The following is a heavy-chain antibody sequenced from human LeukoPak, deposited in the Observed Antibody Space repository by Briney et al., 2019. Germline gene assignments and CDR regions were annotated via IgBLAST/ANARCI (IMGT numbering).Heavy chain of an antibody. Sequence: PSETLSLTCTVSGGSFSSYYWSWIRQPPGKGLEWIGYIYYSGSTNYNPSLKSRVTISVDTSKNQFSLKLSSVTAADTAVYYCARVGDYGGNSAILDYWGQGTLVTVSS. CDR1: GGSFSSYY. V-gene: IGHV4-59*01. CDR3: ARVGDYGGNSAILDY. J-gene: IGHJ4*02. CDR2: IYYSGST. D-gene: IGHD4-23*01.